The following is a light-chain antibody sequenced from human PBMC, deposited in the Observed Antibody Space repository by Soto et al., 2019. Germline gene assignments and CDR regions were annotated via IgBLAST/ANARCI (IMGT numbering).Light chain of an antibody. CDR1: RSISSS. J-gene: IGKJ5*01. CDR3: QQSYSAPST. V-gene: IGKV1-39*01. CDR2: AAS. Sequence: DIQMTQSPSSLSASVGDRVTITCRASRSISSSLNWYQQKPGTAPNLLIYAASSLQSGVPSRFSGSASGTDFTLTISSLQPEDFATYYCQQSYSAPSTFGQGTRLEIK.